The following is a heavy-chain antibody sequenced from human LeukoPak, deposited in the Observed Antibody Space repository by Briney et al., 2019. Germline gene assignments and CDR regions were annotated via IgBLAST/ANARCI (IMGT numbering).Heavy chain of an antibody. CDR3: ARGHLYDILTGYYRGMDYYYGMDV. V-gene: IGHV4-59*01. J-gene: IGHJ6*04. D-gene: IGHD3-9*01. CDR1: GGSISSYY. CDR2: IYYSGST. Sequence: SETLSLTCTVSGGSISSYYWSWLRQPPGKGLEWVGYIYYSGSTNYNPSLKRRVTISVDTSKNQFSLKLSSVTAADTAVYYCARGHLYDILTGYYRGMDYYYGMDVWGKGTTVTVSS.